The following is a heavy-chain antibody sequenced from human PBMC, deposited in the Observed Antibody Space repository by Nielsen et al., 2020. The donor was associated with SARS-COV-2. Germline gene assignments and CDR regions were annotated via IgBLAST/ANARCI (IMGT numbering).Heavy chain of an antibody. J-gene: IGHJ5*01. CDR1: SRSLGSFY. CDR3: ARGQSGLAWFYS. D-gene: IGHD3-10*01. CDR2: INHSGST. Sequence: PETTSLTCAVYSRSLGSFYRSWIRQPPGKGLEWIGEINHSGSTNYNPSLKSRVTISVDTSKTQFSLKLSSVTAADTAIYYCARGQSGLAWFYSWGQGTLVTVSS. V-gene: IGHV4-34*01.